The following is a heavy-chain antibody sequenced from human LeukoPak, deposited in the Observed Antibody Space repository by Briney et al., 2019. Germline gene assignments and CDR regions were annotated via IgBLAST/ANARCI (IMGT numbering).Heavy chain of an antibody. J-gene: IGHJ4*02. Sequence: SETLSLTCTVSGGSISSGSYYWSWIRQPAGKGLEWIGRIYTSGSTNYNPSLKSRVTISADTSQNQFSLKLSSVTPEDTAVYFCARYNWNKGRSFEYWGQGTLVTVSS. D-gene: IGHD1/OR15-1a*01. CDR2: IYTSGST. V-gene: IGHV4-61*02. CDR1: GGSISSGSYY. CDR3: ARYNWNKGRSFEY.